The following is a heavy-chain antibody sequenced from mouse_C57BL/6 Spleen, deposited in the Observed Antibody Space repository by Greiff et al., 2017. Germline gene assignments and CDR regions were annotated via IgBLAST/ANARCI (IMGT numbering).Heavy chain of an antibody. J-gene: IGHJ1*03. V-gene: IGHV1-15*01. CDR1: GYTFTDYE. CDR2: IDPETGGT. D-gene: IGHD2-1*01. Sequence: VQLQQSGAELVRPGASVTLSCKASGYTFTDYEMHWVKQTPVHGLEWIGAIDPETGGTAYNQKFKCKAILTADKSSSTAYMELRSLTSEDSAVYYCTSGYYGNYGYFDVWGTGTTVTVSS. CDR3: TSGYYGNYGYFDV.